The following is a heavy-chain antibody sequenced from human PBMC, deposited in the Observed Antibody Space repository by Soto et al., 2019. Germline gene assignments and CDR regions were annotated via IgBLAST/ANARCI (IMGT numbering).Heavy chain of an antibody. V-gene: IGHV3-7*04. CDR1: GFTFSGYW. CDR2: ISPDGSEE. Sequence: EVQLVESGGGLVQPGGSLRLSCAASGFTFSGYWMTWVRQAPGKGLEGVANISPDGSEEYYVDSVKGRFTISKDNAKNSVYLQMNSLRGEDPALYYCTRDLNHDTGPGGQGTQVTVSS. CDR3: TRDLNHDTGP. J-gene: IGHJ5*02. D-gene: IGHD2-8*02.